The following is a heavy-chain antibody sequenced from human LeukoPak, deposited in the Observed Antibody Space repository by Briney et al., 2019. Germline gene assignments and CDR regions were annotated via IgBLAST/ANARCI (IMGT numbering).Heavy chain of an antibody. Sequence: ASVKVSCEASGYRFTDSYMHWVRQAPGQGFEWMGWINPSTGDTKYAKMFQGRVTLTTGASINTAYMELSGLRPADTAVYFCVSAYDQWGQGTLVTVSS. CDR2: INPSTGDT. V-gene: IGHV1-2*02. J-gene: IGHJ5*02. CDR1: GYRFTDSY. CDR3: VSAYDQ.